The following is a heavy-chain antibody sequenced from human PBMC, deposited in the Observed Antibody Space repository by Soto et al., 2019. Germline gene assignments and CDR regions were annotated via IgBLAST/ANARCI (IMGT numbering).Heavy chain of an antibody. CDR1: GFTFSSYA. CDR2: ISYDGSNK. J-gene: IGHJ6*02. Sequence: QVQLVESGGGVVQPGRSLRLSCAASGFTFSSYAMHWVRQAPGKGLEWVAVISYDGSNKYYADSVKGRFTISRDNSKNTLYLQMNRLRAEDTAVYYCARDDSSGWYYYYYGMDVWGQGTTVTVSS. CDR3: ARDDSSGWYYYYYGMDV. D-gene: IGHD6-19*01. V-gene: IGHV3-30-3*01.